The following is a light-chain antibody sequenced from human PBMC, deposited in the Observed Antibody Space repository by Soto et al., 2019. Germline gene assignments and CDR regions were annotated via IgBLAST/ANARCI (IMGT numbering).Light chain of an antibody. CDR1: QSVSSRY. CDR2: GAS. J-gene: IGKJ2*01. V-gene: IGKV3-20*01. Sequence: EIVLTQSPGTLPLSPGERATLSCRVSQSVSSRYLAWYQQKPGQAPSLLIYGASSRATGIPDRFSGGGSGTDFTLTISRLEPEDFAVYYCQQYGSSPPYTFGQGTKLEIK. CDR3: QQYGSSPPYT.